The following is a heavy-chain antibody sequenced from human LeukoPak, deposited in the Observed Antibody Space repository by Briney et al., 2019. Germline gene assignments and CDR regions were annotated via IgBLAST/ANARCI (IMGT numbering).Heavy chain of an antibody. CDR3: AKIVSGLRLGELSPSFDY. CDR2: ISGSGGST. V-gene: IGHV3-23*01. J-gene: IGHJ4*02. D-gene: IGHD3-16*02. Sequence: GRSLRLSCAASGFTFSSYAMSWVRQAPGKGLEWVSAISGSGGSTYYADSVKGRFTISRDNSKNTLYLQMNSLRAEDTAVYYCAKIVSGLRLGELSPSFDYWGQGTLVTVSS. CDR1: GFTFSSYA.